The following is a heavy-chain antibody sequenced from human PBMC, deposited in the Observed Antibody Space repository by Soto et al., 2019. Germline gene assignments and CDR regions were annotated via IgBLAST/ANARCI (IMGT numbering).Heavy chain of an antibody. CDR2: ISGSGGST. CDR3: AKWDDFWSGYYTGNHFDY. CDR1: GFTFSTYA. D-gene: IGHD3-3*01. J-gene: IGHJ4*02. Sequence: GGSLRLSCAASGFTFSTYAMSWVRQAPGKGLEWVSGISGSGGSTYYADSVKGRFTISRDSSKNTVFLQMSSLRAEDTALYYCAKWDDFWSGYYTGNHFDYWGQGTLVTVSS. V-gene: IGHV3-23*01.